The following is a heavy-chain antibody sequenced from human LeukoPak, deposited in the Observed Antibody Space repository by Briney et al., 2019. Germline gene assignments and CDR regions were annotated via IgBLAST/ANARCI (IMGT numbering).Heavy chain of an antibody. CDR3: ARDRGGNYYYYYYMDV. CDR2: ITSAGTT. J-gene: IGHJ6*03. V-gene: IGHV3-69-1*01. CDR1: GFTLSDYY. Sequence: GGSLRLSCAASGFTLSDYYMTWIRQAPGKGLEWVSYITSAGTTYHADSVKGRFTISRDNSKNTLYLQMNSLRAEDTAVYYCARDRGGNYYYYYYMDVWGKGATVTVSS. D-gene: IGHD2-15*01.